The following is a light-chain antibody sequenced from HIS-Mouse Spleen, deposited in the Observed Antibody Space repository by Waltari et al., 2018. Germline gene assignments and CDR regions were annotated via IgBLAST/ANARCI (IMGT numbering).Light chain of an antibody. J-gene: IGKJ4*01. CDR2: DAS. CDR3: QQYDNLLT. CDR1: QDISNY. Sequence: DIQMTKSPSSLSASVGDRVPITCQASQDISNYLNWYQQKPGKAPKLLIYDASNLETGVPSRFSGSGSGTDFTFTISSLQPEDIATYYCQQYDNLLTFGGGTKVEIK. V-gene: IGKV1-33*01.